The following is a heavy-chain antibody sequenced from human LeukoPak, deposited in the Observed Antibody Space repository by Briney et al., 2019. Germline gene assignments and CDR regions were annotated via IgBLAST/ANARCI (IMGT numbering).Heavy chain of an antibody. J-gene: IGHJ3*02. CDR2: IVPILGIA. V-gene: IGHV1-69*04. D-gene: IGHD6-19*01. CDR3: GTVAGSQHNAFDI. CDR1: GGTFSSYA. Sequence: ASVKVSCKASGGTFSSYAISWVRQAPGQGLEWMGRIVPILGIANYAQKFQGRVTITADKSTSTAYMELSSLRSEDTAVYYCGTVAGSQHNAFDIWGQGTMVTVSS.